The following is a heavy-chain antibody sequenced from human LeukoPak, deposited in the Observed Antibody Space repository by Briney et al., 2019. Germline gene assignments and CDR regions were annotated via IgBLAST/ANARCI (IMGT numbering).Heavy chain of an antibody. J-gene: IGHJ4*02. Sequence: PGGSLRLSCAASGFTFSSYSMNWVRQAPGKGLEWVSSISSSSSYIYYADSVKGRFTISRGNAENSLYLQMNSLRAEDTAVYYCAREFSGWYDYCGQGTLVTVSS. D-gene: IGHD6-19*01. V-gene: IGHV3-21*01. CDR3: AREFSGWYDY. CDR1: GFTFSSYS. CDR2: ISSSSSYI.